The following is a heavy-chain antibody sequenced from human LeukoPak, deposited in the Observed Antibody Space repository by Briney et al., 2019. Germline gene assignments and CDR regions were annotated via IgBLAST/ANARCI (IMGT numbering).Heavy chain of an antibody. J-gene: IGHJ4*02. V-gene: IGHV4-34*01. CDR2: INHSGST. D-gene: IGHD3-10*01. Sequence: PSETLSPTCAVYGGSFSGYYWSWLRQPPGKGLEWIGEINHSGSTNYNPSLKSRVTISVDTSKNQFSLKLSSVTAADTAVYYCARGPVYYGSGSYYYWGQGTLVTVSS. CDR3: ARGPVYYGSGSYYY. CDR1: GGSFSGYY.